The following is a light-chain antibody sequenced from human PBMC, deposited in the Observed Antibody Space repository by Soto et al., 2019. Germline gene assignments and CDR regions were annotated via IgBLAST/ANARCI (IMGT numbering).Light chain of an antibody. Sequence: DIQMTQSPSNLSGSVGYSFTITCLAIRTISSWLAWYQQKPGKDPKLLIYKAYTLKSGVPSRFSRSGSGTEFTLTISSLQPDELATYDCQHYNSYSEAFGQGTQVEIK. J-gene: IGKJ1*01. CDR1: RTISSW. CDR3: QHYNSYSEA. V-gene: IGKV1-5*03. CDR2: KAY.